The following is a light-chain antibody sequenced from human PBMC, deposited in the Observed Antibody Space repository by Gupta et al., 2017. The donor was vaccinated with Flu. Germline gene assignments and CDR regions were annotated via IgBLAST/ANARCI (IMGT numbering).Light chain of an antibody. Sequence: QSVLAQPPSASGTPGQRVTIFCSGSSSNIGSNTVNWYQQVPGMAPKLLIYGNNQRPSGVPDRFSGSKSGTSASLAINGLQSEDEADYYCAAWDDSLNGHYVFGTGTKVTVL. CDR1: SSNIGSNT. J-gene: IGLJ1*01. CDR2: GNN. V-gene: IGLV1-44*01. CDR3: AAWDDSLNGHYV.